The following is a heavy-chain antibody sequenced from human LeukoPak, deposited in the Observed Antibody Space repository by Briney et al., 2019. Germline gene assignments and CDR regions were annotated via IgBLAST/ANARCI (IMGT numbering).Heavy chain of an antibody. CDR1: GGSISSGGYY. J-gene: IGHJ6*02. D-gene: IGHD6-13*01. CDR2: IYYSGST. Sequence: SETLSLTRTVSGGSISSGGYYWSWIRQHPGKGLEWIGYIYYSGSTYYNPSLKSRVTISVDTSKNQFSLKLSSVTAADTAVYYCARVRGQLGLLLLDYGMDVWGQGTTVTVSS. CDR3: ARVRGQLGLLLLDYGMDV. V-gene: IGHV4-31*03.